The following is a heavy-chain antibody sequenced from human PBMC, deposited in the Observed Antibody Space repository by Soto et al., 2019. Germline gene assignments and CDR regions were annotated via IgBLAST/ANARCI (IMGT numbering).Heavy chain of an antibody. J-gene: IGHJ5*02. D-gene: IGHD2-21*02. Sequence: EVQLVESGGGVVQPGRSLRLSCSASGFTFADYAMHWVRQAPWKGLECVSGISWNSGSIGYADSVKGRFTISRDNAKNYLYLQMTSLRAEDTAGYYCAKANTVTNGFDPWGQGTLVTVSS. CDR3: AKANTVTNGFDP. CDR2: ISWNSGSI. V-gene: IGHV3-9*01. CDR1: GFTFADYA.